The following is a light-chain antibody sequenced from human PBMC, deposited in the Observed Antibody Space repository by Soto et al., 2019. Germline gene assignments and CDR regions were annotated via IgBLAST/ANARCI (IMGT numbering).Light chain of an antibody. CDR3: QQYNSYSPYT. CDR1: QSISSW. CDR2: EAS. V-gene: IGKV1-5*03. Sequence: DIQMTQSPSTLSASVGDRVTITCRASQSISSWLAWYQQKPGKAPKLLIYEASSLESGVPSRFSGSGSGTEFTLTISSLQTDDVATFYCQQYNSYSPYTFGQGTKLEIK. J-gene: IGKJ2*01.